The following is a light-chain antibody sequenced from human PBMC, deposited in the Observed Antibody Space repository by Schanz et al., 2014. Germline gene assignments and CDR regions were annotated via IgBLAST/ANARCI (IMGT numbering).Light chain of an antibody. J-gene: IGKJ4*01. Sequence: EIVLTQSPGTLSLSPGERATLSCRASQSVSSNYLAWYQQKPGQAPRLLIYDASKRATGIPARFSGSGSGTDFTLTISSLEPEDSAVYYCQQRSNGLTFGGGTKVEIK. V-gene: IGKV3-11*01. CDR3: QQRSNGLT. CDR1: QSVSSNY. CDR2: DAS.